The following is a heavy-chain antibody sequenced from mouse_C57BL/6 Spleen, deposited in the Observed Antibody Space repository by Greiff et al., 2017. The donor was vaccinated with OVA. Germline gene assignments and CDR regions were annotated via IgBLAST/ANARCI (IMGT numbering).Heavy chain of an antibody. Sequence: EVKLVESGGGLVKPGGSLKLSCAASGFTFSDYGMHWVRQAPEKGLEWVAYISSGSSTIYYADTVKGRFTISRDTAKNTLFLQMTSLRSEDTAMYYWARGFPSWDGFDYWGQGTTLTVSS. J-gene: IGHJ2*01. D-gene: IGHD4-1*01. CDR1: GFTFSDYG. CDR2: ISSGSSTI. CDR3: ARGFPSWDGFDY. V-gene: IGHV5-17*01.